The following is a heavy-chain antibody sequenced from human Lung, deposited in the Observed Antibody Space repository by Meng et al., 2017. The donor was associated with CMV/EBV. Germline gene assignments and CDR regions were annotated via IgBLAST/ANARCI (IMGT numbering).Heavy chain of an antibody. CDR3: ARESDSSGSNGYFDY. CDR2: INPDSGGT. Sequence: ASVKVSXKASGYTFTDHYMHWVRQAPGQGLEWMGWINPDSGGTLYAHKFQGKVTVTRDTSISTAYMELSSLRSDDTAVYYCARESDSSGSNGYFDYWGQGTXVTVSS. D-gene: IGHD3-22*01. CDR1: GYTFTDHY. J-gene: IGHJ4*02. V-gene: IGHV1-2*02.